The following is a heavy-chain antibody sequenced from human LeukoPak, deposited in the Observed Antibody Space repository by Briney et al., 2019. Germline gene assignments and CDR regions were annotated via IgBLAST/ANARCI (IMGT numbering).Heavy chain of an antibody. CDR1: GLSWRDDW. D-gene: IGHD6-19*01. V-gene: IGHV3-7*05. J-gene: IGHJ4*02. CDR3: ARGGAVAGKYVY. Sequence: PRGTLRLSCAGTGLSWRDDWMRVVREAPRKRLEWVASIKKEDGYEKSYVDSVKGRFTISRDNAENSVYLQMNSLRVEDTAMYYCARGGAVAGKYVYWGQGTLVTVSS. CDR2: IKKEDGYEK.